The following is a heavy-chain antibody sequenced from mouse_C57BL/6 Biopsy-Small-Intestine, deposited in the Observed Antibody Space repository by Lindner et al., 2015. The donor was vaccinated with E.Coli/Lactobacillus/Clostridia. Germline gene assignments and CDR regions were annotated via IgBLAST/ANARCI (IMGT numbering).Heavy chain of an antibody. CDR3: ASARGDGSFAY. D-gene: IGHD2-3*01. CDR2: IWTIGTT. CDR1: GFSLTSFG. J-gene: IGHJ3*01. V-gene: IGHV2-6*01. Sequence: VQLQESGPGLVAPSQSLSITCTVSGFSLTSFGVDWVRQSPGKGLEWLGVIWTIGTTNYNSAPKSRLSISKDNSKSQVFLKMDSLQTDDTAMYYCASARGDGSFAYWGQGTLVTVST.